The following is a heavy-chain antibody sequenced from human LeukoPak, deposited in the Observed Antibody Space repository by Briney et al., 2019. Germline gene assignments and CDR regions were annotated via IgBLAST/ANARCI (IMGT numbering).Heavy chain of an antibody. J-gene: IGHJ4*02. V-gene: IGHV4-34*01. CDR3: ARGGAWFATGYSFDY. D-gene: IGHD3-9*01. Sequence: PSETLSLTCAVYGGSFSGYYWSWIRQPPGKWLEWIGEINHSGSTNYNPSLKIRVTISVDTSKNQCSLKLSSLTAADTAVYYCARGGAWFATGYSFDYWGQGTLVTVSS. CDR1: GGSFSGYY. CDR2: INHSGST.